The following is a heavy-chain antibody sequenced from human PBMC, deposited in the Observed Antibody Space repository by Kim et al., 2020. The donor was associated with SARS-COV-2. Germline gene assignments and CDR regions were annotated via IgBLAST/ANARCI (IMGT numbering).Heavy chain of an antibody. D-gene: IGHD6-19*01. CDR3: ARRAYSSGWWYFDF. Sequence: GGSLRLSCAASGFTLSSYWMLWVRQAPGKGLVWVSRMSGDGSSTSYADSVKGRFTISRDNAKNALYLQMNSLRVEDTAVYYCARRAYSSGWWYFDFWGQG. CDR2: MSGDGSST. CDR1: GFTLSSYW. J-gene: IGHJ4*02. V-gene: IGHV3-74*01.